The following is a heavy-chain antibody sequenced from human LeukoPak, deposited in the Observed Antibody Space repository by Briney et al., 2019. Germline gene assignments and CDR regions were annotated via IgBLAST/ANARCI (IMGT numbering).Heavy chain of an antibody. CDR2: IYTSGST. V-gene: IGHV4-4*07. CDR1: GGSISSYY. J-gene: IGHJ4*02. D-gene: IGHD6-13*01. Sequence: PSETLSLTCTVSGGSISSYYWSWIRQPAGKGLEWIGRIYTSGSTNYNPSLKSRVTMSVDTSKNQFSLKLSSVTAADTAVYYCARLGTAAGTGYFDYWGQGTLVTVSS. CDR3: ARLGTAAGTGYFDY.